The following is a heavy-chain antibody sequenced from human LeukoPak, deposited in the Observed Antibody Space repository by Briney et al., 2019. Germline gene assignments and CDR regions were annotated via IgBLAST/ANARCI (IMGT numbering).Heavy chain of an antibody. CDR2: IYYSGST. J-gene: IGHJ3*02. V-gene: IGHV4-59*01. D-gene: IGHD5-24*01. Sequence: SETLSLTCTVSGGSISSYYWSWIRQPPGKGLEWIGYIYYSGSTNYNPSLKSRVTISVDTSKNQFSLKLSSVTAADTAVYYCARGVDGYNYPDAFDIWGQGTMVTVSS. CDR3: ARGVDGYNYPDAFDI. CDR1: GGSISSYY.